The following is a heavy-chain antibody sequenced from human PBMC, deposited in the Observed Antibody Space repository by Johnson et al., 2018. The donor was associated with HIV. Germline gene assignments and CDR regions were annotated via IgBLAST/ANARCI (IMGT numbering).Heavy chain of an antibody. J-gene: IGHJ3*02. CDR1: GFTFSTYG. D-gene: IGHD1-26*01. CDR2: IWYDGSNK. V-gene: IGHV3-33*06. Sequence: VQLVESGGGVVPPGRSLRLSCAASGFTFSTYGMHWVRQAPGKGLEWVAVIWYDGSNKYYADSVKGRFTISRDNSKNTLYLQMNSLRAEDTAVYYCAKREVGAIDIWGQGTMVTVSS. CDR3: AKREVGAIDI.